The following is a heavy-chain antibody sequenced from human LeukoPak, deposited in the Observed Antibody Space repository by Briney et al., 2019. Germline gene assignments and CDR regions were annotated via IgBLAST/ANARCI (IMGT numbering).Heavy chain of an antibody. CDR3: ARGGYYGSGNDFRFDP. D-gene: IGHD3-10*01. CDR2: VYYTGST. CDR1: GDSISSGGYT. V-gene: IGHV4-30-4*07. Sequence: SETLSLTCAVSGDSISSGGYTWNWIRQPPGKGLEWIGYVYYTGSTYYNPSLKSRVTISVDTSKNQFSLKLSSVTAADTAVYYCARGGYYGSGNDFRFDPWGQGTLVTVSS. J-gene: IGHJ5*02.